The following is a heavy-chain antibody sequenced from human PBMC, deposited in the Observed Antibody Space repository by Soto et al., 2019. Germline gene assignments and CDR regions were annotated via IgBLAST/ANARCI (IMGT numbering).Heavy chain of an antibody. V-gene: IGHV3-30*18. Sequence: QVQLVESGGGVVQPGRSLRLSCAASGFTFSSYAMHWVRQAPGEGLEWVAFVSYDGSNEYYADSVKGRFTISRDNSKNTLDLQVNSLKPEDTAVYYCAKAGSVGSGSFKGLDFWCQGAVVTVSS. CDR3: AKAGSVGSGSFKGLDF. J-gene: IGHJ4*02. CDR1: GFTFSSYA. D-gene: IGHD3-3*01. CDR2: VSYDGSNE.